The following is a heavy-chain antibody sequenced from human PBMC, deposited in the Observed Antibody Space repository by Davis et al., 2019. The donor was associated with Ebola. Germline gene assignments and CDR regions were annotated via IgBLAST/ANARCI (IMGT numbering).Heavy chain of an antibody. J-gene: IGHJ2*01. V-gene: IGHV3-48*02. CDR1: GFAFTRHS. CDR3: ARDAEDGSGNWFFDF. D-gene: IGHD5-24*01. Sequence: GGSLRLSCAASGFAFTRHSMNWVRQAPGKGLEWIAFISSGGDDRYYADSVRGRFTVSSDNAKYSLFLQLNSLRDEDTAQYYCARDAEDGSGNWFFDFRGRGALVTVSS. CDR2: ISSGGDDR.